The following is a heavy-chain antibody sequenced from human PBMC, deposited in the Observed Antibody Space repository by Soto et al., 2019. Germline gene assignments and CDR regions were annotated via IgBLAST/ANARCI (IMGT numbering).Heavy chain of an antibody. J-gene: IGHJ4*02. CDR2: ISSSSSYI. CDR3: ARVWGSSWYLSAVDY. D-gene: IGHD6-13*01. V-gene: IGHV3-21*01. Sequence: GGSLRLSCAASGFTFSSYSMNWVRQAPGKGLEWVSSISSSSSYIYYADSVKGRFTISRDNAKNSLYLQMNSLRAEDTAVYYCARVWGSSWYLSAVDYWGQGTLVTVSS. CDR1: GFTFSSYS.